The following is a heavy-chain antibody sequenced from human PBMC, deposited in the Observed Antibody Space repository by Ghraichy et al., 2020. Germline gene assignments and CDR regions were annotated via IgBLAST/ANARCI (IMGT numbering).Heavy chain of an antibody. CDR3: ARDPPMGAVIWYFDL. J-gene: IGHJ2*01. CDR2: IYTSGST. D-gene: IGHD3-16*01. CDR1: GGSISSYY. V-gene: IGHV4-4*07. Sequence: SETLSLTCTVSGGSISSYYWSWIRQPAGKGLEWIGRIYTSGSTNYNPSLKSRVTMSVDTSKNQFSLKLSSVTAADTAVYYCARDPPMGAVIWYFDLWGRGTLVTVSS.